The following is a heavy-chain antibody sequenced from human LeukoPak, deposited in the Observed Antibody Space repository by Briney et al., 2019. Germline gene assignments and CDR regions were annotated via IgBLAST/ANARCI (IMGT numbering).Heavy chain of an antibody. V-gene: IGHV4-39*07. D-gene: IGHD4-17*01. CDR2: IYYSGST. CDR1: GGSISSSSYY. J-gene: IGHJ4*02. CDR3: XXXVTTVTTFFDY. Sequence: SETLSLTCTVSGGSISSSSYYWGWIRQPPGKGLEWIGSIYYSGSTYYNPSLKSRVTISVDTSKNQFSLKLSSVTAADTAVYXXXXXVTTVTTFFDYWGQGTLVTVSS.